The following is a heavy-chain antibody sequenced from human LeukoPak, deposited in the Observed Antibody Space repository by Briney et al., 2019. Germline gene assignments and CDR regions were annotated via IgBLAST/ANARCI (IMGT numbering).Heavy chain of an antibody. V-gene: IGHV1-24*01. CDR2: FDPEDGET. Sequence: ASVKVSCKVSGYTLTELSMHWVRQAPGKGLEWMGGFDPEDGETVYAQKFQGRVTMTEDTSTDTAYMELSSLRSEDTAVYYCATRTLSSSGWYYYYMDVWGKGTTVTVSS. CDR3: ATRTLSSSGWYYYYMDV. J-gene: IGHJ6*03. D-gene: IGHD6-19*01. CDR1: GYTLTELS.